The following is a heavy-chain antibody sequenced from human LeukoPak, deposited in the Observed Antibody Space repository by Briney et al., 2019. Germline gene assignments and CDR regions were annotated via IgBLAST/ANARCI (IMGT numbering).Heavy chain of an antibody. D-gene: IGHD2-2*01. V-gene: IGHV3-15*01. CDR3: TTVPDIVVVPAAAFIDY. J-gene: IGHJ4*02. Sequence: PGGSLRLSCAASGFTFSNAWMSWVRQAPGKGLEWVGRIKSKPDGGTTDYAAPVKCRFTISRDDSKNTLYLQMNSLKTEDTAVYYCTTVPDIVVVPAAAFIDYWGQGTLVTVSS. CDR1: GFTFSNAW. CDR2: IKSKPDGGTT.